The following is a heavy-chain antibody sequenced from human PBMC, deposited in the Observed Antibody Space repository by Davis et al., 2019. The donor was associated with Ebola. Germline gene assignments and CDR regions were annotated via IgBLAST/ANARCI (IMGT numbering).Heavy chain of an antibody. Sequence: ASVKVSCKASGYTFTGYYMHWVRQAPGQGLEWMGWINPNSGGTNYAQKFQGWVTMTRDTSISTAYMELSRLRSDDTAVYYCARGSSVVTKRPYYGMDVWGQGTTVTVSS. CDR2: INPNSGGT. CDR1: GYTFTGYY. CDR3: ARGSSVVTKRPYYGMDV. D-gene: IGHD4-23*01. V-gene: IGHV1-2*04. J-gene: IGHJ6*02.